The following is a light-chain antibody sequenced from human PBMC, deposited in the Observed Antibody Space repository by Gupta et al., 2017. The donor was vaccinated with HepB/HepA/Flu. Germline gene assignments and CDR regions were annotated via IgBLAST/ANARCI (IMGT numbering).Light chain of an antibody. Sequence: SYELTQPPSGSVSPGQTASITCSGDKLGDKYASWYQQKPGQSPVLVIYQDRKRPSGIPERFSGSNSGNTATLTISGTQAMDEADYYCQAWDSSTVVFGGGTNLTVL. J-gene: IGLJ2*01. CDR2: QDR. V-gene: IGLV3-1*01. CDR3: QAWDSSTVV. CDR1: KLGDKY.